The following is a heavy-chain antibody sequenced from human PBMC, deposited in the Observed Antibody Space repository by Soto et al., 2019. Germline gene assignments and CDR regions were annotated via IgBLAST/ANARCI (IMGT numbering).Heavy chain of an antibody. V-gene: IGHV4-38-2*02. D-gene: IGHD4-17*01. CDR1: GFPISSPYS. CDR3: ARVTMVIRDSDHFGVDA. CDR2: ISHTGTT. Sequence: SETLSLTCLVSGFPISSPYSWGWIRQPPGKGLEWIGSISHTGTTSYSPSLTSRVSISVDTSKNQVSLKLTSVTAADTAVYFCARVTMVIRDSDHFGVDAWGHGTTVTVSS. J-gene: IGHJ6*02.